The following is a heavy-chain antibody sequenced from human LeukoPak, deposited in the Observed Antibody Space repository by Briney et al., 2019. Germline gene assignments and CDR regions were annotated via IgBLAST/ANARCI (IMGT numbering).Heavy chain of an antibody. CDR2: IYHSGST. CDR1: GYSISSGYY. Sequence: SETLSLTCTISGYSISSGYYWGWIRQPPGKGLEWIGNIYHSGSTYYNPSLKSRVTISVDTSKNQFSLKLSSVTAADTAVYYCARSRELPMGAIGSFDYWGQGTLVTVSS. D-gene: IGHD1-26*01. CDR3: ARSRELPMGAIGSFDY. V-gene: IGHV4-38-2*02. J-gene: IGHJ4*02.